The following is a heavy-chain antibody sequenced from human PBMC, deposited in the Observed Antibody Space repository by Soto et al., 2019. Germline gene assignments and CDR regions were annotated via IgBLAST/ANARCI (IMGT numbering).Heavy chain of an antibody. D-gene: IGHD6-13*01. Sequence: QVQLLESGGGVVQPGRSLRLSCAASGFTFSSYAMHWVRQAPGKGLEWVAVISYDGSNKDYADSVKGRFTISRDTSKNTLYMEMNNLRAQRTAEKYSARVGIAAGSSSYYDDDGIEVWGQGTTVTVSS. V-gene: IGHV3-30-3*01. CDR2: ISYDGSNK. CDR1: GFTFSSYA. CDR3: ARVGIAAGSSSYYDDDGIEV. J-gene: IGHJ6*02.